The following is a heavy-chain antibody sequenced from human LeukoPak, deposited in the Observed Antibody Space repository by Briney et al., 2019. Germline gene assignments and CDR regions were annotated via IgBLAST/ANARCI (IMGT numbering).Heavy chain of an antibody. CDR3: ASLYYGSGADQWYFDY. D-gene: IGHD3-10*01. V-gene: IGHV4-59*01. Sequence: SETLSLTCTVSGGSISSYYWSWIRQPPGKGLEWIGYIYYSGSTNYNPSLESRVTISVDTSKNQFSLKLSSVTAADTAVYYCASLYYGSGADQWYFDYWGQGTLVTVSS. CDR1: GGSISSYY. CDR2: IYYSGST. J-gene: IGHJ4*02.